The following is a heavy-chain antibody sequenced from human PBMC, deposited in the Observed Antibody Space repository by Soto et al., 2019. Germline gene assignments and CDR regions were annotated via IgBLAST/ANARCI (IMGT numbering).Heavy chain of an antibody. CDR2: IWYDGSKK. CDR1: GFTFSSYG. D-gene: IGHD3-10*01. J-gene: IGHJ6*02. Sequence: QVQLVESGGGVVQPGRSLRLSCAASGFTFSSYGMHWVRQAPGKGLEWVAVIWYDGSKKYYADSVKGRFTISRDNSKNTLYLQMNSLRAEDTAVYYCARGYVVRGVWNGMDVWGQGTTVTVSS. CDR3: ARGYVVRGVWNGMDV. V-gene: IGHV3-33*01.